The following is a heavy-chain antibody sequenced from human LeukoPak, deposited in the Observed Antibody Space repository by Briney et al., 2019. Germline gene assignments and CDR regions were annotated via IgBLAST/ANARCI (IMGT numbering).Heavy chain of an antibody. J-gene: IGHJ3*02. CDR3: ARATVVTAIKDAFDI. CDR2: IIPIFGTA. CDR1: GGTFSSYA. Sequence: ASVTVSCKASGGTFSSYAISWVRQAPGQGLEWMGGIIPIFGTANYAQKFQGRVTITADESTSTAYMELSSLRSEDTAVYYCARATVVTAIKDAFDIWGQGTMVTVSS. V-gene: IGHV1-69*13. D-gene: IGHD2-21*02.